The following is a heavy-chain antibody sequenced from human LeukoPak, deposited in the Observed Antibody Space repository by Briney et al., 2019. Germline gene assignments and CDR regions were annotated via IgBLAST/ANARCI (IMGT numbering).Heavy chain of an antibody. V-gene: IGHV3-11*04. CDR1: GFTFSDYY. CDR3: ATSAVAGTYAFDI. Sequence: PGGSLRLSRAASGFTFSDYYTTWFRQAPGKGLDCVSYISTSGSTIYYADSVKGRFTISRDNAKNSLYLQMNSLRAEDTAVYYCATSAVAGTYAFDIWGQGTMVTVSS. CDR2: ISTSGSTI. D-gene: IGHD6-19*01. J-gene: IGHJ3*02.